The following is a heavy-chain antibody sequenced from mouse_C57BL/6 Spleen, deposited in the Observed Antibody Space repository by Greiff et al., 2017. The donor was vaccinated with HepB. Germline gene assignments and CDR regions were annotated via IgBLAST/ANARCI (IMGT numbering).Heavy chain of an antibody. CDR3: ARSRPYYGSSRYYAMDY. Sequence: QVQLKQSGAELVKPGASVKISCKASGYAFSSYWMNWVKQRPGKGLEWIGQIYPGDGDTNYNGKFKGKATLTADKSSSTAYMQLSSLTSEDSAVYCCARSRPYYGSSRYYAMDYWGQGTSVTVSS. D-gene: IGHD1-1*01. CDR2: IYPGDGDT. CDR1: GYAFSSYW. V-gene: IGHV1-80*01. J-gene: IGHJ4*01.